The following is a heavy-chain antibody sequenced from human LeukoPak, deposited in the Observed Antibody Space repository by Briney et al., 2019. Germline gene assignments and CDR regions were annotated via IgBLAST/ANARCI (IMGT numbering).Heavy chain of an antibody. J-gene: IGHJ4*02. CDR1: GFTFSSYE. CDR3: VLLSLTPG. CDR2: ISSSGRTI. Sequence: GGSLRLSCAASGFTFSSYEMNWVRQAPGKGLEWVSYISSSGRTIYYADSVKGRFTMSRDNAKNTLYLQMNSLRPEDTAVYYCVLLSLTPGWGQGTLVTVSS. V-gene: IGHV3-48*03. D-gene: IGHD3-10*01.